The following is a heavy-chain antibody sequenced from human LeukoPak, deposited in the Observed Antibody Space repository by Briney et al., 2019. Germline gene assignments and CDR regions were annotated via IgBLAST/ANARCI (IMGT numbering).Heavy chain of an antibody. V-gene: IGHV4-59*08. Sequence: SETLSLTCTVSGGSISGYYWSWIRLPPGKGLEWTGYIYYSGSTDYNPSLKSRVTISVDTSNNQQFSLKLSSVTAADTAVYYCARHGSTSFDYWGQGTLVTVSS. CDR2: IYYSGST. D-gene: IGHD1-26*01. CDR3: ARHGSTSFDY. CDR1: GGSISGYY. J-gene: IGHJ4*02.